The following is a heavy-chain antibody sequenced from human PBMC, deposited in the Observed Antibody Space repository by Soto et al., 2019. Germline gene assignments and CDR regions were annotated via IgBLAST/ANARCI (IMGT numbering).Heavy chain of an antibody. CDR1: GGSISDDSY. V-gene: IGHV4-30-4*01. Sequence: SETLSLTCTVSGGSISDDSYWSWIRQTPGKGLEWIGYIYHTRNTYYNPSLRSRVSISVDKSKSQFSLKLISVTAADTAVYFCARDEYQLLSSVSWFDSWGQGTLVTVSS. D-gene: IGHD2-2*01. CDR2: IYHTRNT. CDR3: ARDEYQLLSSVSWFDS. J-gene: IGHJ5*01.